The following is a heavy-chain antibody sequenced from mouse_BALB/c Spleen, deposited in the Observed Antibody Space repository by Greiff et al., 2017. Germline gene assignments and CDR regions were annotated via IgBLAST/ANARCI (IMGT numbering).Heavy chain of an antibody. CDR1: GFTFTDYY. CDR2: IRNKANGYTT. V-gene: IGHV7-3*02. CDR3: ARYYYYAMDY. J-gene: IGHJ4*01. Sequence: EVQVVESGGGLVQPGGSLRLSCATSGFTFTDYYMSWVRQPPGKALEWLGFIRNKANGYTTEYSASVKGRFTISRDNSQSILYLQMNTLRAEDSATYYCARYYYYAMDYWGQGTSVTVSS.